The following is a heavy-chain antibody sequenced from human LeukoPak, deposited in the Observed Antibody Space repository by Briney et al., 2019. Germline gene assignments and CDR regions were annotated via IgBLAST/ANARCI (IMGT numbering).Heavy chain of an antibody. Sequence: GGSLRLSCAASGFTFSDYYMSWIRQAPGKGLEWISYISSSGTTIYYADSVKGRFTISRDNAENSLYLQMNSLRAEDTAVYYCARDKILYYYDSSGGFDYWGQGTLVTVSS. CDR1: GFTFSDYY. V-gene: IGHV3-11*04. J-gene: IGHJ4*02. D-gene: IGHD3-22*01. CDR2: ISSSGTTI. CDR3: ARDKILYYYDSSGGFDY.